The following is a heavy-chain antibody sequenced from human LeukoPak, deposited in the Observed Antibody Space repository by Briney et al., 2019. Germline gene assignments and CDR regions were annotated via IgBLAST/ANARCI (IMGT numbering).Heavy chain of an antibody. D-gene: IGHD6-19*01. CDR3: ARARRSGYHSVGYAFEI. Sequence: GASVKVSCKASGYTFTSYGISWVRQAPGQGLEWMGWISAYNGNTNYAQKLQGRVTMTTDTSTSTAYMELRSLRSDDTAVSYCARARRSGYHSVGYAFEIWGQGTMVTVSS. V-gene: IGHV1-18*01. CDR2: ISAYNGNT. J-gene: IGHJ3*02. CDR1: GYTFTSYG.